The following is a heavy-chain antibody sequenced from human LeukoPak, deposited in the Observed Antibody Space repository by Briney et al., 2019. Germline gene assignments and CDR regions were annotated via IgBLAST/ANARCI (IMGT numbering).Heavy chain of an antibody. CDR3: AKDQEFEELLPFDY. CDR2: ISGSGGST. CDR1: GFTFSSYA. V-gene: IGHV3-23*01. D-gene: IGHD2-15*01. J-gene: IGHJ4*02. Sequence: PGGSLRLSCAASGFTFSSYAMSWVRPAPGNGMEWVSAISGSGGSTYYADSVKARFTISRDNSKNTLYLHMNSLRAEDTAVYYCAKDQEFEELLPFDYWGQGTLVTVSS.